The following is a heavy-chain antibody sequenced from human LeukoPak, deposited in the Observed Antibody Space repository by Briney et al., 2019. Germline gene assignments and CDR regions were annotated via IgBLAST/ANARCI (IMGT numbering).Heavy chain of an antibody. CDR1: GGSIGSYY. Sequence: SETLSLTCTVSGGSIGSYYWSWIRQPPGKGLEWIGYIYYSGSTNYNPSLKSRVTISVDTSKNQFSLKLSSVTAADTAVYYCARGQSWFDPWGQGTLVTVSS. J-gene: IGHJ5*02. CDR2: IYYSGST. CDR3: ARGQSWFDP. V-gene: IGHV4-59*01.